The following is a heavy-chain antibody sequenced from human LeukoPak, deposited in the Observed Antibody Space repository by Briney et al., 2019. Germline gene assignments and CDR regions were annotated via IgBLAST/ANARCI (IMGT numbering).Heavy chain of an antibody. V-gene: IGHV3-13*01. J-gene: IGHJ5*02. CDR1: GFTFSNYA. D-gene: IGHD5-18*01. CDR2: IGTAGDA. Sequence: GGSLSLSCAASGFTFSNYAMHWVRQGTDKGPEWVSAIGTAGDAYYPGSVRGRFTISRENAKDSLYLQMNALTAGDTAVYYCARGRGYSYDLWGQGTLVTASS. CDR3: ARGRGYSYDL.